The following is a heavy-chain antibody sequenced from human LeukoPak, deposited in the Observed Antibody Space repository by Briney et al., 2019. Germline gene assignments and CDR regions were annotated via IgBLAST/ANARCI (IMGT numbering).Heavy chain of an antibody. J-gene: IGHJ4*02. CDR2: ISGYTGDT. CDR1: GYTFIGNY. CDR3: ARPSAQYYYGLGSYYKALDY. D-gene: IGHD3-10*01. Sequence: GASVKVSCKASGYTFIGNYMHWVRQAPGQGLECMGWISGYTGDTKYAQILQGRFTVTTDTSTSTAYMELRSLTYDDTAVYYCARPSAQYYYGLGSYYKALDYWGQGTLVTVSS. V-gene: IGHV1-18*04.